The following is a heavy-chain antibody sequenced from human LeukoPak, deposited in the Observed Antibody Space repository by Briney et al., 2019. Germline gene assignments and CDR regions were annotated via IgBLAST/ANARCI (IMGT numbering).Heavy chain of an antibody. CDR1: GFTFSSYW. Sequence: PGGSLRLSCAASGFTFSSYWMPWVRQAPGKGLVWVSRINSDGSSTSYADSVKGRFTISRDNAKNTLYLQMNSLRAEDTAVYYCARETVPTYYDFWSGYYRYYYYGMDVWGQGTTVTVSS. D-gene: IGHD3-3*01. CDR3: ARETVPTYYDFWSGYYRYYYYGMDV. V-gene: IGHV3-74*01. J-gene: IGHJ6*02. CDR2: INSDGSST.